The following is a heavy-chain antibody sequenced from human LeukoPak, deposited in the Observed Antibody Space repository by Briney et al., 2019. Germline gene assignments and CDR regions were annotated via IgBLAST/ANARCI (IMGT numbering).Heavy chain of an antibody. V-gene: IGHV4-59*01. CDR3: ARETTSGSYYTFDY. CDR1: GGSISSYY. CDR2: IYYSGST. J-gene: IGHJ4*02. D-gene: IGHD1-26*01. Sequence: PSETLSLTCTVSGGSISSYYWSWIRQPPGKGLEWIGYIYYSGSTNYNPSLKSLVTISVDTSKNQFSLKLSSVTAADTAVYYCARETTSGSYYTFDYWGQGTLVTVSS.